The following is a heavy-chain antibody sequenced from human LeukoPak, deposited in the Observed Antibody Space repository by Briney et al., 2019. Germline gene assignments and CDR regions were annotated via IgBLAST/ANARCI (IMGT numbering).Heavy chain of an antibody. V-gene: IGHV3-23*01. Sequence: GGSLRLSCAASGFTVSSNEMSWVRQAPGKGLEWVAGISGSGGSTNYADSVKGRFTISRDSPKNTLYLQMNSLRAEDTAVYYCARDRRGILARPGAYHFDYWGQGSLVTVSS. CDR1: GFTVSSNE. CDR2: ISGSGGST. J-gene: IGHJ4*02. CDR3: ARDRRGILARPGAYHFDY. D-gene: IGHD6-6*01.